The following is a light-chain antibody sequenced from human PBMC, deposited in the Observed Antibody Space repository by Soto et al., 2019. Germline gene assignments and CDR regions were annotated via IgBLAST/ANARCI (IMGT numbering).Light chain of an antibody. V-gene: IGKV1-9*01. Sequence: IQLTQSPSSLSASVGDRVTITCRASQAISSYLAWYQQKPGRAPNLLIYGASTLQSGVPSRFSGSGSGTVFTLTISSLQPEDFATYYCQQLNSYPRTFGQGTKVVIK. CDR3: QQLNSYPRT. CDR1: QAISSY. J-gene: IGKJ1*01. CDR2: GAS.